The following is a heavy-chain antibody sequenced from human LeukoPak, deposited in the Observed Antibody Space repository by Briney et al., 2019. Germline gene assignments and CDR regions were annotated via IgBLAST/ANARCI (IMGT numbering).Heavy chain of an antibody. D-gene: IGHD2-2*03. V-gene: IGHV3-30*03. Sequence: PGGSLRLSCVASGFTFSSYWMNWVCQAPGKGLEWVAVISYDGSNKYYADSVKGRFTISRDNSKNTLYLQMNSLRAEDTAVYYCARVTGYCSSTSCYADYWGQGTLVTVSS. CDR2: ISYDGSNK. J-gene: IGHJ4*02. CDR3: ARVTGYCSSTSCYADY. CDR1: GFTFSSYW.